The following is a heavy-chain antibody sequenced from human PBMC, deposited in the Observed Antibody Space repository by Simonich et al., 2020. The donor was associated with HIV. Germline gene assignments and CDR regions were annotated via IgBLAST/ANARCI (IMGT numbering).Heavy chain of an antibody. D-gene: IGHD6-13*01. J-gene: IGHJ4*02. CDR2: IRSKANSYAT. Sequence: EYGGGLVQPGGSLKLSCEASGFTFSGSAMHWVRQASGKGLEWVGRIRSKANSYATAYAASVKGRFTISRDDSKNTAYLQMNSLRAEDTAVYYCAREGSSSWYLDYWGQGTLVTVSS. CDR1: GFTFSGSA. CDR3: AREGSSSWYLDY. V-gene: IGHV3-73*02.